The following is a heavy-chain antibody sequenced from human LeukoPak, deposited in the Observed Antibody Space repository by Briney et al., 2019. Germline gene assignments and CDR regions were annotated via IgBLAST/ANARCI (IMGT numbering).Heavy chain of an antibody. CDR2: ISPNSGGT. CDR3: ARDLEIFGVVTYYFDY. Sequence: ASVKVSCKASGYTFTGYYMHWVRQAPGQGLEWMGWISPNSGGTNYAQKFQGRVTMTRDTSISTAYMELSRLRSDDTAVYYCARDLEIFGVVTYYFDYWGQGTLVTVSS. V-gene: IGHV1-2*02. CDR1: GYTFTGYY. J-gene: IGHJ4*02. D-gene: IGHD3-3*01.